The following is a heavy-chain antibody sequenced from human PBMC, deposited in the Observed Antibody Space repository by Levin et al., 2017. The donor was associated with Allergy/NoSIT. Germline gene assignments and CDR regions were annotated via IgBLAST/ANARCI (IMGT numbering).Heavy chain of an antibody. D-gene: IGHD1-1*01. CDR2: IYPGDSDT. CDR1: GYSFTSYW. CDR3: ARRGTRDYYYYMDV. J-gene: IGHJ6*03. Sequence: RGESLKISCQGSGYSFTSYWIGWVRQMPGKGLEWMGIIYPGDSDTRYSPSFQGQITISADKSISTAYLQWSSLKASDTAIYYCARRGTRDYYYYMDVWGKGTTVTVSS. V-gene: IGHV5-51*01.